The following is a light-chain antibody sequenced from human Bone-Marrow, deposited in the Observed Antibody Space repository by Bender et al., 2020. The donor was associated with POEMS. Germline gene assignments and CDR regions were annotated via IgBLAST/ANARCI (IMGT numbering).Light chain of an antibody. Sequence: QSALTQPASVSGSPGQSLTISCIGSTNDVGSFNYVSWYQQYPGQAPTVIIYEGNKRPSGVSNRFSGSKSGNTASLTISGLQAEDEGDYYCCSYAGPWVFGGGTKLTVL. CDR1: TNDVGSFNY. V-gene: IGLV2-23*01. CDR2: EGN. J-gene: IGLJ3*02. CDR3: CSYAGPWV.